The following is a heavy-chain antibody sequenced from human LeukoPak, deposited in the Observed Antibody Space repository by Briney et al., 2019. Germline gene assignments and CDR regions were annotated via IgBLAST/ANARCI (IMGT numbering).Heavy chain of an antibody. D-gene: IGHD1-26*01. J-gene: IGHJ4*02. CDR3: ARVLWELGEGYFDY. Sequence: KTSQTLSLTCTVSGGSISSGSYYWSWIRQPAGKGLEWIGRIYTSGSTNYNPSLKSRVTISVDTSKNQFSLKLSSVTAADTAVHYCARVLWELGEGYFDYWGQGTLVTVSS. V-gene: IGHV4-61*02. CDR2: IYTSGST. CDR1: GGSISSGSYY.